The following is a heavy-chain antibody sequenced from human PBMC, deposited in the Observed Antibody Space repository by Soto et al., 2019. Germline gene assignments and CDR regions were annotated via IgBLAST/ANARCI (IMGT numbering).Heavy chain of an antibody. CDR1: GGSISSGGYY. J-gene: IGHJ4*02. Sequence: QVQLQESGPGLVKPSQTLSLTCTVSGGSISSGGYYWSWIRQHPGKGLEWIGYIYYSGSTYYNPSLKSRVNRSVGPSKNQFFLKLSSVTAADTAVYYCAWSGYSYGPNPLLYWGQGTLVTVSS. CDR3: AWSGYSYGPNPLLY. D-gene: IGHD5-18*01. CDR2: IYYSGST. V-gene: IGHV4-31*03.